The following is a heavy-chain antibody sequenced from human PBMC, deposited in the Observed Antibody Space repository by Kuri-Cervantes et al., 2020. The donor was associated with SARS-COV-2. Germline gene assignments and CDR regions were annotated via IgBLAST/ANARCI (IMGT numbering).Heavy chain of an antibody. CDR1: GFTFSSYG. V-gene: IGHV3-30*19. D-gene: IGHD2-15*01. CDR2: IWYDGSNK. Sequence: GESLKISCAASGFTFSSYGMHWVRQAPGKGLEWVAVIWYDGSNKYYADSVKGRFTISRDNSKNTLYLQMNSLRAEDTAVYYCARSFRYCSGGSCYDYYYGMDVWGQGTTVTVSS. J-gene: IGHJ6*02. CDR3: ARSFRYCSGGSCYDYYYGMDV.